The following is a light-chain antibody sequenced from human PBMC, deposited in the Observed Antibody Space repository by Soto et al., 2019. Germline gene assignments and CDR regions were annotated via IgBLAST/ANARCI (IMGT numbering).Light chain of an antibody. CDR1: QSVSTY. J-gene: IGKJ1*01. Sequence: EIVMTQSPATLSVSPGERATLSCRASQSVSTYLAWYQQKPGQAPRLLIYGASDRATGAPTRFSGSASGTEFTLTISSLQSEDYAVYYCQQYDNWPWTVGQGTKVEIK. CDR2: GAS. V-gene: IGKV3-15*01. CDR3: QQYDNWPWT.